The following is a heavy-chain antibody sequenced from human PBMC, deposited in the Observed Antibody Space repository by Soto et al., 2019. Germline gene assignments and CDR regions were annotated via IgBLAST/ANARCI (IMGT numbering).Heavy chain of an antibody. V-gene: IGHV6-1*01. J-gene: IGHJ6*02. CDR2: TYYRSKWYN. CDR3: ASGNGGEQQLVNGLGMDV. Sequence: SQTLSLTCAISGDSVSSNSAAWNWIRQSPSRGLEWLGRTYYRSKWYNDYAVSVKSRITINPDTSKNQFSLQLNSVTPEDTAVYYCASGNGGEQQLVNGLGMDVWGQGTTVTVSS. CDR1: GDSVSSNSAA. D-gene: IGHD6-13*01.